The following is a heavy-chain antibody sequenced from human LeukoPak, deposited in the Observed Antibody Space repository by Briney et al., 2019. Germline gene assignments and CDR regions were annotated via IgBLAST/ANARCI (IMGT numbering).Heavy chain of an antibody. CDR3: ARDSSGYQ. Sequence: GGSLRLSCAASGFTFSTYWMSWVRQAPGKGLEWVANIKEDGSEKYYGNSVKGRFTISRDNAKNSLYLEMNSLRVEDTAVYYCARDSSGYQWGQGTLVTVSS. CDR2: IKEDGSEK. J-gene: IGHJ4*02. CDR1: GFTFSTYW. D-gene: IGHD3-22*01. V-gene: IGHV3-7*01.